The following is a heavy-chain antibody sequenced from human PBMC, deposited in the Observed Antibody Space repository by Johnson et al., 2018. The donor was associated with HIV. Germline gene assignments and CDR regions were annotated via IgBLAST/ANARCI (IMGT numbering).Heavy chain of an antibody. J-gene: IGHJ3*02. Sequence: QMLLVESGGGVVQPGRSLRLSCAASGFTFSSYGMHWVRQAPGKGLEWVAVISYDGSNKYYADSVKGRFTISRDNSKNTLYLQMNSLRAEDTAVYYCARDGGIAATDAFDIWGQGTLVTVCS. CDR1: GFTFSSYG. V-gene: IGHV3-30*03. CDR2: ISYDGSNK. D-gene: IGHD6-13*01. CDR3: ARDGGIAATDAFDI.